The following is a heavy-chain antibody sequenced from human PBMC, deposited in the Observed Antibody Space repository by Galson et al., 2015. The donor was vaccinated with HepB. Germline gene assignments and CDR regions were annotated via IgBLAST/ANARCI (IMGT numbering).Heavy chain of an antibody. CDR2: IIPIFGTA. J-gene: IGHJ3*02. V-gene: IGHV1-69*13. CDR3: ASPPPSYYYDSSGYSALDAFDI. CDR1: GGTFSSYA. D-gene: IGHD3-22*01. Sequence: SVKVSCKASGGTFSSYAISWVRQAPGQGLEWMGGIIPIFGTANYAQKFQGRVTITADESTSTAYMELSSLRSEDTAVYYCASPPPSYYYDSSGYSALDAFDIWGQGTMVTVSS.